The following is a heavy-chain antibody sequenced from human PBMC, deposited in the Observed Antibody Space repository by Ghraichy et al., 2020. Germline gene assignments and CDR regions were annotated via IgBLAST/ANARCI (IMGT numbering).Heavy chain of an antibody. V-gene: IGHV4-30-4*08. D-gene: IGHD1-26*01. J-gene: IGHJ3*02. CDR2: IYYSGST. Sequence: SLNISCTVSGGSISSGDYYWSWIRQPPEKGLEWIGYIYYSGSTYYNPSLKSRVTISVDTSKNQFSLKLSSVTAADTAVYYCARVGGVSDAFDIWGQGTMVTVSS. CDR3: ARVGGVSDAFDI. CDR1: GGSISSGDYY.